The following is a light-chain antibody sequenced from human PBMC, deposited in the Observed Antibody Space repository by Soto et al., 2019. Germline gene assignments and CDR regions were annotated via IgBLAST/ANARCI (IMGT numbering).Light chain of an antibody. J-gene: IGKJ1*01. CDR3: QQYKNWPRT. CDR2: GAS. V-gene: IGKV3-15*01. Sequence: ETVMTQSPATLSVSPGESATLSCRASQSVSTNFAWYQQKPGQAPRLLIYGASTRVTGMPARFSGSGSGTEFTLTISSRQSEDSAVYYCQQYKNWPRTFGQGTKVEIK. CDR1: QSVSTN.